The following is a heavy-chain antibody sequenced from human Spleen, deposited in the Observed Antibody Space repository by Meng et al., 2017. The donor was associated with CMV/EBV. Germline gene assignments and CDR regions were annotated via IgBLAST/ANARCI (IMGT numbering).Heavy chain of an antibody. CDR1: GYSFTDYY. Sequence: WKASGYSFTDYYMHWVRKAPGQGLEWMGRINPDSGGTDYAQKFQGRVTMTRDTSISTAYMELSRLTSDDTAVYYCARRYGTGSYRDFWGRGTLVTVSS. CDR2: INPDSGGT. J-gene: IGHJ4*02. CDR3: ARRYGTGSYRDF. V-gene: IGHV1-2*06. D-gene: IGHD3-10*01.